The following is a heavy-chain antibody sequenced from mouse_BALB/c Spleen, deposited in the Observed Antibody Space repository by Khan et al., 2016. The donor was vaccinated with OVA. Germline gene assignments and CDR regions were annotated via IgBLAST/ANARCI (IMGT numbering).Heavy chain of an antibody. Sequence: EVQLHESGPSLVKPSQTLSLTCSVTGDSITSGFWNWIRKFPGNKFEYMGYVTYSGNTYYNPSLKSRISITRDKSKSQYYLQLNSVTAEDTATYFCARSYGSWAMDYWGQGTSVTVSS. CDR1: GDSITSGF. CDR3: ARSYGSWAMDY. CDR2: VTYSGNT. D-gene: IGHD1-1*01. J-gene: IGHJ4*01. V-gene: IGHV3-8*02.